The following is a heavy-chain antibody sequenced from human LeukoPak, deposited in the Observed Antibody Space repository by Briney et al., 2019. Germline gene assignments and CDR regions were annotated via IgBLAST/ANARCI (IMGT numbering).Heavy chain of an antibody. Sequence: SETLSLTCTVSGDSISRSKNYWGWIRQPPGKGLEWIGSVYYSGSTYYNPSLKSRVTMSVDTSKNQFSLKLSSVTAADTAVYYCARGSARTDYFDYWGQGTLVTVSS. J-gene: IGHJ4*02. CDR3: ARGSARTDYFDY. CDR1: GDSISRSKNY. D-gene: IGHD6-6*01. CDR2: VYYSGST. V-gene: IGHV4-39*07.